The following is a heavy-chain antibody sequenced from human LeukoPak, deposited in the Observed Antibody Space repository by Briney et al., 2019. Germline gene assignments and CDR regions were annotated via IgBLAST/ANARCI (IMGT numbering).Heavy chain of an antibody. Sequence: SVKVSCKASGGTFSSYAISWVRQAPGQGLEWMGGIIPIFGTANYAQMFQGRVTITTDESTSTAYMELSSLRSEDTAVYYCARGAAARLDDAFDIWGQGTMVTVSS. J-gene: IGHJ3*02. D-gene: IGHD6-13*01. CDR1: GGTFSSYA. CDR2: IIPIFGTA. V-gene: IGHV1-69*05. CDR3: ARGAAARLDDAFDI.